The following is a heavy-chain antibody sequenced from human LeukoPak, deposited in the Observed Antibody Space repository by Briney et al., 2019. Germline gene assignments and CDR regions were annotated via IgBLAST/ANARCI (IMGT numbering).Heavy chain of an antibody. Sequence: GGSLRLSCAASGFTVISNYMSWVRQAPGKGLEWVSLIYSGGSTYYADSVRGRFTISRDNSKNTLCLQMNSLRAEGTAVYYCATTRYDAFGIWGQGTMVTVSS. D-gene: IGHD4-17*01. CDR2: IYSGGST. V-gene: IGHV3-53*01. CDR1: GFTVISNY. J-gene: IGHJ3*02. CDR3: ATTRYDAFGI.